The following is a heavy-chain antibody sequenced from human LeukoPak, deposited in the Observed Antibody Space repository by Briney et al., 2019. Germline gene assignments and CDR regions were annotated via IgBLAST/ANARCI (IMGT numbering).Heavy chain of an antibody. CDR1: GYTFTGYY. D-gene: IGHD4-23*01. CDR2: INPNSGGT. V-gene: IGHV1-2*07. CDR3: ASAYGGKSGLDY. Sequence: ASVKVSCKASGYTFTGYYMHWVRQAPGQGLEWMGLINPNSGGTNCAHKLQGRVTMTRDTSISTVYMALSRLRSDDTAVYYCASAYGGKSGLDYWGQRTLVTVSS. J-gene: IGHJ4*02.